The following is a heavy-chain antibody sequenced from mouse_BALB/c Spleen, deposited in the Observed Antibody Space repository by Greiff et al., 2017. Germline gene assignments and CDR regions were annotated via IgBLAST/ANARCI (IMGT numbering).Heavy chain of an antibody. D-gene: IGHD2-1*01. CDR3: TRGGNCGFYAMDY. J-gene: IGHJ4*01. CDR1: GFTFSNYW. CDR2: IRLKSNNYAK. V-gene: IGHV6-6*02. Sequence: EVQRVESGGGLVQPGGSMKLSCVASGFTFSNYWMNWVRQSPEKGLEWVAEIRLKSNNYAKHYAESVKGRVTISRDDSKSSVYLQMNNLRAEDTGIDSCTRGGNCGFYAMDYWGQGTSVTVSS.